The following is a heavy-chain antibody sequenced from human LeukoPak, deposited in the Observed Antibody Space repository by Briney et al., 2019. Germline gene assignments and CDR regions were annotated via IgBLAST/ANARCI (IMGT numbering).Heavy chain of an antibody. CDR1: GGSISSGSYY. V-gene: IGHV4-39*01. J-gene: IGHJ4*02. D-gene: IGHD2/OR15-2a*01. CDR2: IYYSGST. CDR3: ARHTRGGIYYLDY. Sequence: SETLSLTCTVSGGSISSGSYYWGWIRQPPGKGLEWIGTIYYSGSTYYNPSLQSRVTIFVDTSKNQFSLKLSPVTAADTAVYFCARHTRGGIYYLDYWGQGTLVTVSS.